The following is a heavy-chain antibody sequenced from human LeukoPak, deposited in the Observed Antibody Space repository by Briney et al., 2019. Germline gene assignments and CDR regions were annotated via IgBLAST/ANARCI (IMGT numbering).Heavy chain of an antibody. Sequence: HPGGSLRLSCAASGLTFSKSWLHWVRQAPGKGLVWVSRINDDGSSRIYADSVRGLFTISKDNAKNTLYLQMNSLRAEDTAVYLCARVSGLGKKEYLHLWGQGTLVTVSS. CDR1: GLTFSKSW. CDR2: INDDGSSR. V-gene: IGHV3-74*01. CDR3: ARVSGLGKKEYLHL. D-gene: IGHD3-10*01. J-gene: IGHJ1*01.